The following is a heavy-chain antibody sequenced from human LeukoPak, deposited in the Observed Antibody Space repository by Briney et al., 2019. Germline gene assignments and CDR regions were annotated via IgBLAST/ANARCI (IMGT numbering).Heavy chain of an antibody. Sequence: TGGSLRLSCAASGFTFSSYAMSWVRQAPGKGLEWVGRIKSKTDGGTTDYAAPVKGRFTISRDDSKNTLYLQMNSLRAEDTAVYYCARLANSIDYWGQGTLVTVSS. V-gene: IGHV3-15*01. CDR2: IKSKTDGGTT. CDR1: GFTFSSYA. D-gene: IGHD3-3*02. J-gene: IGHJ4*02. CDR3: ARLANSIDY.